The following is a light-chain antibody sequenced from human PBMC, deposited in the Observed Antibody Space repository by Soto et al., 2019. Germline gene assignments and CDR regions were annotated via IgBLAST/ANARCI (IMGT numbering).Light chain of an antibody. CDR1: QSLLHSNGYNY. V-gene: IGKV2-28*01. J-gene: IGKJ4*01. Sequence: DIVMTQSPLSLPVTPGEPASISCRSSQSLLHSNGYNYLDWYLQKPGQSPLLLIYLGSNRASGVADRFSGSGSGTDFTLKISRVEAEDVGVYYCMQALQPALTFGGGTKVEIK. CDR3: MQALQPALT. CDR2: LGS.